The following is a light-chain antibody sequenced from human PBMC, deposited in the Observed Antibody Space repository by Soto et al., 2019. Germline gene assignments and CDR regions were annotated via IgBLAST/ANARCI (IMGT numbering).Light chain of an antibody. CDR3: SSFGGSNSGV. V-gene: IGLV2-8*01. J-gene: IGLJ2*01. Sequence: QSALTQPPSASGSPGQSVTISCTGSSSDVGGYNYVSWYQQHPGQAPKLMIFEVSERPSGVSDRLSGSKSGNTASLTVSGLQAEDEADYYCSSFGGSNSGVFGRGTKVTVL. CDR2: EVS. CDR1: SSDVGGYNY.